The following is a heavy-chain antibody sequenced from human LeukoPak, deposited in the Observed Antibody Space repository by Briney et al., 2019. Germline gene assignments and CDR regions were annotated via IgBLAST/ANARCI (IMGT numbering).Heavy chain of an antibody. Sequence: GASVKVSCKASGGTFSSYAISWVRQAPGQGLEWMGRIIPILGIANYAQKFQGRVTITADKSTSTAYMELSSLRSDDTAVYYCAGDSKLSDCSSTSCYTWDYGMDVWGQGTTVTVSS. CDR3: AGDSKLSDCSSTSCYTWDYGMDV. D-gene: IGHD2-2*02. J-gene: IGHJ6*02. CDR2: IIPILGIA. CDR1: GGTFSSYA. V-gene: IGHV1-69*04.